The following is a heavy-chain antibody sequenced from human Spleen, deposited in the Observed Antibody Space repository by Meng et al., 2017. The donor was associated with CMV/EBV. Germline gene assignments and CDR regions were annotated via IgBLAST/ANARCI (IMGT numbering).Heavy chain of an antibody. CDR3: ARGKVPDYGGSLGDAFDL. D-gene: IGHD4/OR15-4a*01. CDR2: ITYEHISYDGSNK. CDR1: GFTFSSYT. V-gene: IGHV3-30*04. J-gene: IGHJ3*01. Sequence: GESLKISCAASGFTFSSYTMHWVRQAPGKGLEWVAGITYEHISYDGSNKFYADSVKGRFTLSRDNSKNTLLLQMNSLRAEDTSIYFCARGKVPDYGGSLGDAFDLWGQGTMVTVSS.